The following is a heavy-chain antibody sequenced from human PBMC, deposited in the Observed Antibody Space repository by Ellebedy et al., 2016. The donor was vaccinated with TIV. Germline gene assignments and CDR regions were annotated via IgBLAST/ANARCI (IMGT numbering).Heavy chain of an antibody. V-gene: IGHV1-24*01. J-gene: IGHJ2*01. D-gene: IGHD2-2*01. Sequence: ASVKVSXXVSGYTITELSMHWVRQAPGKGLEWMGGFDPEDGETIYAQKFQGRVTMTEDTSTDTTYMELSSLRSEDTAVYYCATGLRCTSCYGWYFDLWGRGTLVTVSS. CDR3: ATGLRCTSCYGWYFDL. CDR2: FDPEDGET. CDR1: GYTITELS.